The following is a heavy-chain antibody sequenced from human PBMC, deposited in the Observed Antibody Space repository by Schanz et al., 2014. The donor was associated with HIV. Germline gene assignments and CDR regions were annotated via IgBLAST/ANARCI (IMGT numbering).Heavy chain of an antibody. D-gene: IGHD3-22*01. CDR2: TSSDGSGK. V-gene: IGHV3-23*03. CDR1: GFNFNNYA. Sequence: EVQLLESGGGLEQPGGSLRLSCAASGFNFNNYAMTWVRQAPGKGLEWLAVTSSDGSGKFYVDSVKGRFTISRDNSKNTLYLQMTTLRTEDTAVYYCAKPEYDSSGNSQSHFDYWGQGTLVTVSS. J-gene: IGHJ4*02. CDR3: AKPEYDSSGNSQSHFDY.